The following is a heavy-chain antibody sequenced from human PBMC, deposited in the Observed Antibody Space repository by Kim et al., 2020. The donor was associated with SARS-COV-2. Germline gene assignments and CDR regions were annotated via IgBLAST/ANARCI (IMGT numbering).Heavy chain of an antibody. CDR2: ISSASHYT. CDR3: VRGPYNSPVFDP. Sequence: GGSLRLSCAASGFTFSNYAMNWVRQAPGKGLQWVSSISSASHYTYYADSVRGRFTISRDYTKNSLYLQMISLRAEDTAVYYCVRGPYNSPVFDPWGQGTLVTVSS. D-gene: IGHD1-20*01. CDR1: GFTFSNYA. V-gene: IGHV3-21*01. J-gene: IGHJ5*02.